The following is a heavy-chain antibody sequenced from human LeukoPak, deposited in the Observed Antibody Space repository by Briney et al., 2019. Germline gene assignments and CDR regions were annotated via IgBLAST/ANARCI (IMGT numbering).Heavy chain of an antibody. J-gene: IGHJ4*02. Sequence: SETLSLTCTVSGGSIISSSYYWGWIRQPPGKGLEWIGSIYYSGSTYYDPSLKSRVTISVDTSKNQFSLKLSSVTAADTAVYYCATTTVTTGLFDYWGQGTLVTVSS. CDR2: IYYSGST. CDR1: GGSIISSSYY. V-gene: IGHV4-39*01. D-gene: IGHD4-17*01. CDR3: ATTTVTTGLFDY.